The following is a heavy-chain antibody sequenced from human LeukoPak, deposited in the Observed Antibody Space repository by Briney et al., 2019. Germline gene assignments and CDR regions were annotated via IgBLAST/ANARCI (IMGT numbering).Heavy chain of an antibody. V-gene: IGHV4-34*01. CDR1: GGSFSGYY. D-gene: IGHD6-13*01. CDR2: INHSGST. J-gene: IGHJ5*02. CDR3: ARDSSSWYRWGFDP. Sequence: SETLSLTCAVYGGSFSGYYWSWIRQPPGKGLEWIGEINHSGSTNYNPSLKSRVTISVDTSKNQFSLKLSSVTAADTAVYYCARDSSSWYRWGFDPWGQGALVTVSS.